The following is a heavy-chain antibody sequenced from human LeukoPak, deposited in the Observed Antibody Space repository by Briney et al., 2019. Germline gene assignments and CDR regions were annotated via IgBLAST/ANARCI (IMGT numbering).Heavy chain of an antibody. CDR1: GYTFTGYY. CDR3: AIASTPDYYYYSYMDV. J-gene: IGHJ6*03. CDR2: INPNSGGT. D-gene: IGHD2-15*01. Sequence: ASVKVSCKASGYTFTGYYMHWVRQAPGQGLEWMGWINPNSGGTNYAQKFQGRVTMTRDTSISTAYMELSRLRSEDTAVYYCAIASTPDYYYYSYMDVWGKGTTVTISS. V-gene: IGHV1-2*02.